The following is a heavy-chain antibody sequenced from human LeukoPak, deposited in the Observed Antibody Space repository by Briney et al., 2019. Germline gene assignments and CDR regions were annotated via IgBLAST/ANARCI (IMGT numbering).Heavy chain of an antibody. J-gene: IGHJ6*03. D-gene: IGHD2-2*02. Sequence: QPGGSLRLSCVASEFTFNNYAMSWVRQAPGKGLEWVSTISGRGDTTYYADSVKGRFTISRDKSKNSVCLQMNSLRVDDAAVYYCAKALRAPHRPVYTSYYFDVWGVGTTVTVSS. CDR3: AKALRAPHRPVYTSYYFDV. V-gene: IGHV3-23*01. CDR1: EFTFNNYA. CDR2: ISGRGDTT.